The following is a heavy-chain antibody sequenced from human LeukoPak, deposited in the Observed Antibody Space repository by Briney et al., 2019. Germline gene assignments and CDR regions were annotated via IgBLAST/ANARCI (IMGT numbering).Heavy chain of an antibody. D-gene: IGHD3-10*01. Sequence: SETLSLTCTVSGGSISSGSYSWNWIRQPAGRGLECIGRIYTSGSTNYNPSLKSRVTMSVDTSKNQFSMKLSSVTAADTSVYYCASSTGSGSYYPLFDYWGQGTLVTVSS. CDR2: IYTSGST. J-gene: IGHJ4*02. CDR3: ASSTGSGSYYPLFDY. V-gene: IGHV4-61*02. CDR1: GGSISSGSYS.